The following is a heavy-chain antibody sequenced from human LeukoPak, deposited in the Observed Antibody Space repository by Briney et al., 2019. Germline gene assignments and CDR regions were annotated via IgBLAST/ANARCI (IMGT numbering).Heavy chain of an antibody. CDR3: ARDAEARVATGVNFDY. CDR2: INPNSGGT. Sequence: GASVKVSCKASGYTFTGYYMHWVRQAPGQGLEWMGRINPNSGGTNYAQKFQGRVTMTRDTSISTAYMELSRLRSDDTAVYYCARDAEARVATGVNFDYWGQGTLVTVSS. V-gene: IGHV1-2*06. CDR1: GYTFTGYY. D-gene: IGHD5-12*01. J-gene: IGHJ4*02.